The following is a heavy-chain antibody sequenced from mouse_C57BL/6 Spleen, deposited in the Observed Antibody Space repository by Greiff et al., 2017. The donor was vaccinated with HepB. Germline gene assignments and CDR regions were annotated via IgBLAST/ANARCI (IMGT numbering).Heavy chain of an antibody. CDR1: GYTFTDYE. CDR3: TEDGYYWFAY. Sequence: QVQLQQSGAELVRPGASVTLSCKASGYTFTDYEMHWVKQTPVHGLEWIGAIDPETGGTAYNQKFKGKAILTADKSSSTAYMELRSLTSEDSAVYYCTEDGYYWFAYWGQGTLVTVSA. CDR2: IDPETGGT. V-gene: IGHV1-15*01. D-gene: IGHD2-3*01. J-gene: IGHJ3*01.